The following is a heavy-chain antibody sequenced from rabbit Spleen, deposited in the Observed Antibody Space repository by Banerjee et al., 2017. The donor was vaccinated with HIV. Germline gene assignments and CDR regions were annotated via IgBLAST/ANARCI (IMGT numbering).Heavy chain of an antibody. J-gene: IGHJ4*01. V-gene: IGHV1S40*01. D-gene: IGHD1-1*01. CDR3: ARDLPGVIGWNFNL. Sequence: QSLEESGGDLVKPGASLTLACTASGFSFSGNSYMCWVRQAPGKGLEWIACISAGSSGSTYYASWAKGRFTISKTSSTTVTLQMTSLTAADTATYFCARDLPGVIGWNFNLWGPGTLVTVS. CDR1: GFSFSGNSY. CDR2: ISAGSSGST.